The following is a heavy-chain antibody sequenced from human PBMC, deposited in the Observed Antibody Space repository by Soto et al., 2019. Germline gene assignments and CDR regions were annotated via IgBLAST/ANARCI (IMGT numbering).Heavy chain of an antibody. CDR3: ARDRTYYGSGAVGMDV. D-gene: IGHD3-10*01. Sequence: QVQLVESGGGVVQPGRSLRLSYAASGFTFRSYVMSWVRQTPGKGLEWLAIIQYDGSKEYYADSVKGRFSISRDNSKNTLDLQMNRLRAEDSGVYYCARDRTYYGSGAVGMDVWGEGTTVSVSS. J-gene: IGHJ6*04. CDR2: IQYDGSKE. CDR1: GFTFRSYV. V-gene: IGHV3-33*01.